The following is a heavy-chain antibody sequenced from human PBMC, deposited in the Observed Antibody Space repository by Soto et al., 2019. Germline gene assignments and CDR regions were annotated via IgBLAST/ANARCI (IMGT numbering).Heavy chain of an antibody. CDR1: GGSFSGYY. CDR3: ARGRPYYDLRSGYYTWFDP. Sequence: SETLSLTCAVYGGSFSGYYWSWLRQPPGKGLEWIGEINHSGSTNYNPSLKSRVTISVDTSKNQFSLKLSSVTAADTAVYYCARGRPYYDLRSGYYTWFDPWGQGTLVTVSS. J-gene: IGHJ5*02. CDR2: INHSGST. D-gene: IGHD3-3*01. V-gene: IGHV4-34*01.